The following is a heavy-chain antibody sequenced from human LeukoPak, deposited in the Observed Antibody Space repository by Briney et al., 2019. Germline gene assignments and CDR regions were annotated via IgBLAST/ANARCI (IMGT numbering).Heavy chain of an antibody. CDR2: INHSGST. CDR1: GGSFSGYY. CDR3: ARSGGTWSYNY. V-gene: IGHV4-34*01. J-gene: IGHJ4*02. D-gene: IGHD1-26*01. Sequence: PETLSLTCAVYGGSFSGYYWSWIRQPPGKGLEWIGEINHSGSTNYNPSLKSRVTISADTSKNQFSLNLTSVTAADTAVYYCARSGGTWSYNYWGQGTLVTVSS.